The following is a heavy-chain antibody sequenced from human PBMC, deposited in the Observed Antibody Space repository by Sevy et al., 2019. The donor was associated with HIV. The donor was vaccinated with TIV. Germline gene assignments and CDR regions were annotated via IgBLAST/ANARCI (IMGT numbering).Heavy chain of an antibody. CDR2: ISSSSSYI. CDR3: ARVYGGYVGFDY. V-gene: IGHV3-21*01. CDR1: GFTFSSYS. J-gene: IGHJ4*02. Sequence: GGSLRLSCAASGFTFSSYSMNWVRQAPGKGLEWVSSISSSSSYIYYADSVKGRFTISRDNAKNSLYLQMNSLRAEDTAVYYCARVYGGYVGFDYWGQGTLVTVSS. D-gene: IGHD4-17*01.